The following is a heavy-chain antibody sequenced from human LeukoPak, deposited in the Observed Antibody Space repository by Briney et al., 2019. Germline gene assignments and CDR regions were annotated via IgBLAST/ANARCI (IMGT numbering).Heavy chain of an antibody. V-gene: IGHV3-30*04. J-gene: IGHJ4*02. CDR3: ARDRWQQLVSPLE. D-gene: IGHD6-13*01. CDR1: GFTFSSYA. Sequence: GRSLRLSCAASGFTFSSYAMHWVRQAPGKGLEWVAVISYDGSNKYYADSVKGRFTISRDNSKNTLYLQMTILRVEDTALYYCARDRWQQLVSPLEWGQGTLVTVSS. CDR2: ISYDGSNK.